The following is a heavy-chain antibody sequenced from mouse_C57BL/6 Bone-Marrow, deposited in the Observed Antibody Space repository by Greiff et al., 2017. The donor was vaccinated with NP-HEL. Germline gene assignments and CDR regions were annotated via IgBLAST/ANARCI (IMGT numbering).Heavy chain of an antibody. V-gene: IGHV1-26*01. J-gene: IGHJ4*01. CDR3: ARLPPDYAMDY. CDR1: GYTFTDYY. D-gene: IGHD1-1*01. Sequence: EVQLQQSGPELVKPGASVKISCKASGYTFTDYYMNWVKQSHGKSLEWIGDINPNNGGTSYNQKFKGKATLTVDKSSSTAYMELRSLTSEDSAVYYCARLPPDYAMDYWGQGTSVTVSS. CDR2: INPNNGGT.